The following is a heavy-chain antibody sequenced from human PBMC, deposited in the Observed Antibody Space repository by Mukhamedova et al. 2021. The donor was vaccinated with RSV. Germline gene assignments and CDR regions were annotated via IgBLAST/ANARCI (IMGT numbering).Heavy chain of an antibody. J-gene: IGHJ3*02. CDR3: ARDPTYSSANDAFDI. V-gene: IGHV3-53*05. Sequence: VRQAPGKGLEWVSVIYSGGSTYYADSVKGRFTISRDNSKNTLYLQMNSLRAEDTAVYYCARDPTYSSANDAFDIRGQGTMVTVSS. D-gene: IGHD6-19*01. CDR2: IYSGGST.